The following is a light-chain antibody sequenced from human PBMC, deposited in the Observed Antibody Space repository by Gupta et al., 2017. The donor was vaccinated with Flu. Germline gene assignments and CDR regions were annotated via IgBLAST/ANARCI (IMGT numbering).Light chain of an antibody. CDR1: NSNIGRNT. CDR2: NDN. Sequence: SGTPGQRVTISCSGSNSNIGRNTLSWYQQLPGAAPKLIIQNDNQRPSGVPVRFSGSKAGTSASLTISGLQSEDEGDFYCATWDDSLNGPVFGGGTRLTVL. CDR3: ATWDDSLNGPV. J-gene: IGLJ3*02. V-gene: IGLV1-44*01.